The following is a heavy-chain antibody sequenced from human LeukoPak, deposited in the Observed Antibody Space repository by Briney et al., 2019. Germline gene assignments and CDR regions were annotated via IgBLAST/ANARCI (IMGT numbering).Heavy chain of an antibody. Sequence: QSGGSLRLSCAASGFTFSSCAMSWVRQAPGKGLEWVSAISGSGGSTYYADSVKGRFTISRDNSKNTLYLQINSLRAEDTAVYYCARGPRGSRPTYFDYWGQGTLVTVSS. CDR1: GFTFSSCA. CDR2: ISGSGGST. J-gene: IGHJ4*02. V-gene: IGHV3-23*01. D-gene: IGHD2-15*01. CDR3: ARGPRGSRPTYFDY.